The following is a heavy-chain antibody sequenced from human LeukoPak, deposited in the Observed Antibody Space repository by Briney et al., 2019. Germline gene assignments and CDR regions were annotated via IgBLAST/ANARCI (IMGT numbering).Heavy chain of an antibody. D-gene: IGHD3-16*02. CDR2: MNPNSGNT. J-gene: IGHJ3*02. CDR1: GYTFTSYD. V-gene: IGHV1-8*01. Sequence: ASVKVSCKASGYTFTSYDINWVRQATGQGLEWMGWMNPNSGNTGYAQKFQGRVTMTRNTSISTAYMELSRLRSDDTAVYYCARGYAPGVTFGGVIVIPGYAFDIWGQGTMVTVSS. CDR3: ARGYAPGVTFGGVIVIPGYAFDI.